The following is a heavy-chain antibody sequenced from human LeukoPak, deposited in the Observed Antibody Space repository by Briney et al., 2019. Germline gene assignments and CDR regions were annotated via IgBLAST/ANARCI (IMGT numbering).Heavy chain of an antibody. V-gene: IGHV4-59*08. CDR2: IYYCGST. CDR3: ARRPGSSGYKDVFDI. J-gene: IGHJ3*02. Sequence: GSLRLSCAASGFTFSSYAMSWIRQPPGKGLEWIGYIYYCGSTNYNPSLKSRVTISVDTSKNQFSLKLTSVTAADTAVYYCARRPGSSGYKDVFDIWGQGTMVTVSS. CDR1: GFTFSSYA. D-gene: IGHD3-22*01.